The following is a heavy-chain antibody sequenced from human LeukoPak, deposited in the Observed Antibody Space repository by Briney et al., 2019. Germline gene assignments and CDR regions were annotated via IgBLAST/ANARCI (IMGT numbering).Heavy chain of an antibody. V-gene: IGHV3-30-3*01. CDR2: ISYDGSSK. CDR3: ARDRATVVTTPEGWFDP. D-gene: IGHD4-23*01. Sequence: PGRSLRLSCAASGFTFSSYAMHWVRQAPGKGLEWVAVISYDGSSKYYADSVKGRFTISRDNSKNTLYLQMNSLRAEDTAVYYCARDRATVVTTPEGWFDPWGQGTLVTVSS. CDR1: GFTFSSYA. J-gene: IGHJ5*02.